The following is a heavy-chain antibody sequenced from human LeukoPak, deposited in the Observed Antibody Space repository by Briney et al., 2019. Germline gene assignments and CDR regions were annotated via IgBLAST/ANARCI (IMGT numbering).Heavy chain of an antibody. CDR2: ISSSSSYI. V-gene: IGHV3-21*01. J-gene: IGHJ4*02. Sequence: KPGGSLRLSCAASGFTFSSYSMNWVRQAPGKGLEWVSSISSSSSYIYYADSVKGRFTISRDNAKNSLYPQMNSLRAEDTAVYYCARDAVEMATIRNGKYDYWGQGTLVTVSS. CDR1: GFTFSSYS. CDR3: ARDAVEMATIRNGKYDY. D-gene: IGHD5-24*01.